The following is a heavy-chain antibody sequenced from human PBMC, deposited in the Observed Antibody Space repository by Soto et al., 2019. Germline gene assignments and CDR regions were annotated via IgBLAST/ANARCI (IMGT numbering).Heavy chain of an antibody. CDR3: AHTPQIVSPWGYAY. V-gene: IGHV2-5*02. D-gene: IGHD2-15*01. Sequence: QITLKESGPTMVKPTQTLTLTCTFSGFSLSTSGVGVGWIRQPPGEALEWLALIFWADDKRYSPSLNSSLTITKDTSINQVVLTMTKMDPIDTAPFYCAHTPQIVSPWGYAYWGQGTLVTVYS. J-gene: IGHJ4*02. CDR2: IFWADDK. CDR1: GFSLSTSGVG.